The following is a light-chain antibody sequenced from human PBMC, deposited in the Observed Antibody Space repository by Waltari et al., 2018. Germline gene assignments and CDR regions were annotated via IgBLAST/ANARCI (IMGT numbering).Light chain of an antibody. CDR1: QSVTTA. CDR2: DVS. Sequence: LSARASQSVTTALAWYQQKPGQAPRLLIYDVSNRATGVPARFSGSGSGTDFTLTISSLDPEDFAVYYCQQRDSWPRTFGGGTKVEFK. CDR3: QQRDSWPRT. V-gene: IGKV3-11*01. J-gene: IGKJ4*01.